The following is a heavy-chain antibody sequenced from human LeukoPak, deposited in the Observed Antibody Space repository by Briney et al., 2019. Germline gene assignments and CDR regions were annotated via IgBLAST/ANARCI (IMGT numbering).Heavy chain of an antibody. CDR3: ARDCFVFGSSSLFDY. D-gene: IGHD6-6*01. Sequence: PGGSLRLSCAASGFTFSSYAMSWVRQAPGKGLEWVSAISGSGGSTYYADSVKGRFTISRDNSKNTLYLQMNSLRAEDTAVYYCARDCFVFGSSSLFDYWGQGTLVTVSS. V-gene: IGHV3-23*01. CDR1: GFTFSSYA. J-gene: IGHJ4*02. CDR2: ISGSGGST.